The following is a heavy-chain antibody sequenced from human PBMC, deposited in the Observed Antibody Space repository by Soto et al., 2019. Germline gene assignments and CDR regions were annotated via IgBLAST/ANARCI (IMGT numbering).Heavy chain of an antibody. J-gene: IGHJ6*02. V-gene: IGHV3-11*05. Sequence: QVQLVESGGGLVRPGGSLRLSCEASGFTFRDYYMTWFRQAPGKGLEWVSYIDSSTKYTNYADSVKGRFTISRDNAKNSLYLQMNSLRADDTAVYYCAREYYYTMDVWGQGTMVTVSS. CDR2: IDSSTKYT. CDR3: AREYYYTMDV. CDR1: GFTFRDYY.